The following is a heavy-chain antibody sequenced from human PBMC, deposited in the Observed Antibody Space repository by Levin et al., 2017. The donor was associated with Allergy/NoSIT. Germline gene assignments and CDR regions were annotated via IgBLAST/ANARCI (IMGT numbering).Heavy chain of an antibody. CDR3: ANFRRGSGWPFDY. Sequence: SETLSLTCAVYGGSFSGYYWSWIRQPPGKGLEWIGEINHSGSTNYNPSLKSRVTISVDTSKNQFSLKLSSVTAADTAVYYCANFRRGSGWPFDYWGQGTLVTVSS. J-gene: IGHJ4*02. CDR2: INHSGST. D-gene: IGHD6-19*01. V-gene: IGHV4-34*01. CDR1: GGSFSGYY.